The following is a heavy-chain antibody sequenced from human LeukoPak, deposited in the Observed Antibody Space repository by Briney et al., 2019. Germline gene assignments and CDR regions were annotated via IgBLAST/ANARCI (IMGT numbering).Heavy chain of an antibody. D-gene: IGHD3-10*01. CDR3: ARDNSVGDIAWWFDP. CDR1: GYTFTSYY. V-gene: IGHV1-46*01. J-gene: IGHJ5*02. Sequence: ASVKVSCKASGYTFTSYYMHWVRQAPGQGLEWMGIINPSRGSTSYAQKFQGRVTMTRDMSTSTDYMELSSLRSEDTAVYYCARDNSVGDIAWWFDPWGQGTLVTVSS. CDR2: INPSRGST.